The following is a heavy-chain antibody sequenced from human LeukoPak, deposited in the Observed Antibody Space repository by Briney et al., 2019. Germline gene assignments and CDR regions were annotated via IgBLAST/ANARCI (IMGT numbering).Heavy chain of an antibody. V-gene: IGHV3-9*01. CDR3: ARNRGSGSLTQYSFDY. CDR1: GFTFDDYA. D-gene: IGHD1-26*01. CDR2: ISWNSGSI. J-gene: IGHJ4*02. Sequence: GGSPRLSCAASGFTFDDYAMHWVRQAPGKRLEWVSGISWNSGSIGYADSVKGRFTISRDNSKNTLYLQMNSLRAEDTAIYYCARNRGSGSLTQYSFDYWGQGTLVTVSS.